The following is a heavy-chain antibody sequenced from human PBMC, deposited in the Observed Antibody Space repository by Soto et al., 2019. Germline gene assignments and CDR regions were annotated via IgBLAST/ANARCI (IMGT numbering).Heavy chain of an antibody. CDR3: ARGPEGYCSGGSCYYYYYGMDV. D-gene: IGHD2-15*01. J-gene: IGHJ6*02. V-gene: IGHV1-69*10. Sequence: ASVKVSCKASGGTFSSYAISWVRQAPGQGLEWMGGIIPILGIANYAQKFQGRVTITADKSTSTAYMELSSLRSEDTAVYYCARGPEGYCSGGSCYYYYYGMDVWGQGTRSPSP. CDR2: IIPILGIA. CDR1: GGTFSSYA.